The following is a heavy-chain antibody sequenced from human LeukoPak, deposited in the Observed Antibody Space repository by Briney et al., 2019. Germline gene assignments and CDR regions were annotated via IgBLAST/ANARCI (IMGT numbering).Heavy chain of an antibody. D-gene: IGHD3-22*01. V-gene: IGHV4-59*08. CDR3: ARLGYSTYDYYYYGMDV. CDR2: IYYSGST. Sequence: SETLSLTCTVSGGSNSSYYWSWIRQPPGKGLEWIGYIYYSGSTNYNPSLKSRVTISVDTSKNQFSLKLSSVTAADTAVYYCARLGYSTYDYYYYGMDVWGQGTTVTVSS. J-gene: IGHJ6*02. CDR1: GGSNSSYY.